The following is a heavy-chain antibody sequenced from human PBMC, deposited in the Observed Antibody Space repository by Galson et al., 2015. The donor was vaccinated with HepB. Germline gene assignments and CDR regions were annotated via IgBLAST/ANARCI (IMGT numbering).Heavy chain of an antibody. Sequence: SVKVSCKASGYTFTGYYMHWVRQAPGQGLEWMGWINPNSGGTNYAQKFQGRVTMTRDTSISTAYMELSRLRSDDTAVYYCAITLRNWNDANDAFDIWGQGTMVTVSS. D-gene: IGHD1-1*01. J-gene: IGHJ3*02. V-gene: IGHV1-2*02. CDR1: GYTFTGYY. CDR2: INPNSGGT. CDR3: AITLRNWNDANDAFDI.